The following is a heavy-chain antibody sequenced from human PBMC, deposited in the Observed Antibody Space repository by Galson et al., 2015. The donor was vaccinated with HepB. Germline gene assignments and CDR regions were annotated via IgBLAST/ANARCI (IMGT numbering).Heavy chain of an antibody. D-gene: IGHD5-18*01. Sequence: SVKVSCKASGGTFSSYAISWVRQAPGQGLEWMGGIIPIFGTSNYAQKFQGRVTITADESTSTAYMELSSLRSEDTAVYYCATIPGGRYSYGQRSFDYWGQGTLVTVSS. CDR2: IIPIFGTS. V-gene: IGHV1-69*13. CDR3: ATIPGGRYSYGQRSFDY. CDR1: GGTFSSYA. J-gene: IGHJ4*02.